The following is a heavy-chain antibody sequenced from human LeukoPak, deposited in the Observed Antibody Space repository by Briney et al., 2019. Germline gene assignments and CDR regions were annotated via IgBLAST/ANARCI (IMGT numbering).Heavy chain of an antibody. CDR1: GFIFTDNW. V-gene: IGHV3-7*01. Sequence: GGSLRLSCVASGFIFTDNWMSWVRQAPGKGLDWVANIKEDESAKFYADSVRGRFTISRDNAKNSVYLEMNNLRVEDTAVYYCARAVDVADYWGRGTLVTVSS. CDR3: ARAVDVADY. CDR2: IKEDESAK. J-gene: IGHJ4*02. D-gene: IGHD3-16*01.